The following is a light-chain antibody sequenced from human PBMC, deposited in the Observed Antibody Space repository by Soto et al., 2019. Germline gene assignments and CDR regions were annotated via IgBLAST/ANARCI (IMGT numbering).Light chain of an antibody. J-gene: IGKJ1*01. CDR3: QQYSDNWT. V-gene: IGKV1-5*03. Sequence: DIQMTQSPSTLSASVGDRVTITCRASQSISSWLAWYQQKPGTAPNLLIYKASTLQGGVPSGFSGSGSGTEFTLTISSLQPDDSSIYYCQQYSDNWTFCQGTKVDI. CDR1: QSISSW. CDR2: KAS.